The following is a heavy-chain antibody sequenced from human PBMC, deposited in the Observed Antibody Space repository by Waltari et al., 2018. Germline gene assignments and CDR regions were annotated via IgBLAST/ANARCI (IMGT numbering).Heavy chain of an antibody. CDR2: IWYDGSNK. V-gene: IGHV3-33*01. J-gene: IGHJ6*02. Sequence: QVQLVESGGGVVQPGRSLRLSCAASGFTFSSYGMPWVRQAPGKGLEWVAVIWYDGSNKYYADSVKGRFTISRDKSKNTRDLQMNSLRAEDTAVYYCARVEAAADHYYYYGMDVWGQGTTVTVSS. D-gene: IGHD6-13*01. CDR1: GFTFSSYG. CDR3: ARVEAAADHYYYYGMDV.